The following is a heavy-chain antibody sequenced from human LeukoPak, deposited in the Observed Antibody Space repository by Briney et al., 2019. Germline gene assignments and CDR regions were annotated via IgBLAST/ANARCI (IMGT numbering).Heavy chain of an antibody. J-gene: IGHJ5*02. CDR3: ARDRAVTQDWVEFDP. CDR1: GFSVSNYY. Sequence: GGSLRLSCAGSGFSVSNYYMSWVRQAPGKGLEWVSLIRDSGEAFYADSVKGRFTISRDNSKNTMYLQMNRLRVEDTAVYFCARDRAVTQDWVEFDPWGQGTLVTVSS. V-gene: IGHV3-66*03. CDR2: IRDSGEA. D-gene: IGHD4-17*01.